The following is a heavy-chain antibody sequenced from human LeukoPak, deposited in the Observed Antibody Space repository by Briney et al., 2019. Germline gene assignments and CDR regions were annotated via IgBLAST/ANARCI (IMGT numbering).Heavy chain of an antibody. CDR2: IKQDGSEK. CDR1: GFTFSSYW. Sequence: GGSLRLSRAASGFTFSSYWMSWVRQAPGKGLEWVANIKQDGSEKYYVDSVKGRFTISRDNAKNSLYLQMNSLRAEDTAVYYCARDRLWISAGLDYWGQGTLVTVSS. CDR3: ARDRLWISAGLDY. J-gene: IGHJ4*02. D-gene: IGHD6-25*01. V-gene: IGHV3-7*01.